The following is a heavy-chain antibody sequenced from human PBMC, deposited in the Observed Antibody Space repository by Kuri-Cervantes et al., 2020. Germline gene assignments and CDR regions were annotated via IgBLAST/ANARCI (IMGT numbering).Heavy chain of an antibody. CDR1: GYTFTSYG. CDR2: ISAYNGNT. Sequence: ASVKVSCKASGYTFTSYGISWVRQAPGQGLEWMGWISAYNGNTNYAQKLQGRVTMTTDTSTSTAYMELRSLRSEDTAVYYCARGGDIVGATIGTYYYYGMDVWGQGTTVTVSS. D-gene: IGHD1-26*01. V-gene: IGHV1-18*01. CDR3: ARGGDIVGATIGTYYYYGMDV. J-gene: IGHJ6*02.